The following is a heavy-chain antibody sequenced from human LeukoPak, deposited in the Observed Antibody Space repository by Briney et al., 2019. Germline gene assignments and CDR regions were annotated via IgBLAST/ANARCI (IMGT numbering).Heavy chain of an antibody. CDR2: IYYSGST. CDR1: GGSVSSDSYY. CDR3: ASGYYYDSTQLDY. V-gene: IGHV4-61*01. D-gene: IGHD3-22*01. J-gene: IGHJ4*02. Sequence: SETLSLTCTVSGGSVSSDSYYWSWIRQPPGKGLEWIGYIYYSGSTNYNPSLKSRVTISVDTSKNQFSLKLSSVTAADTAVYYCASGYYYDSTQLDYWGQGTLVTVSS.